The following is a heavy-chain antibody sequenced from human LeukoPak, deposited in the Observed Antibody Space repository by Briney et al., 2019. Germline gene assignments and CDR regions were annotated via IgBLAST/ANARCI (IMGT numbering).Heavy chain of an antibody. CDR1: GFTFSSYA. D-gene: IGHD6-13*01. CDR2: ISYDGSNK. CDR3: ARGGARSSSYYYYGMDV. Sequence: GGSLRLSCAASGFTFSSYAMHWVRQAPGKGLEWVAVISYDGSNKYYADSVKGRFTISRDNSKNTLYLQMNSLRAEDTAVYYCARGGARSSSYYYYGMDVWGLGTTVTVSS. J-gene: IGHJ6*02. V-gene: IGHV3-30*04.